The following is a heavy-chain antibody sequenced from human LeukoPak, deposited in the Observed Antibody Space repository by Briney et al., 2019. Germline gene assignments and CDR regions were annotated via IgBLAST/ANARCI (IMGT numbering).Heavy chain of an antibody. CDR2: IYHSGTT. V-gene: IGHV4-61*08. CDR3: ARWDDSAWGFGN. Sequence: SETLSLTCTVSGGSISSGGYYWSWIRQPPGKGLEWIGYIYHSGTTSYNSSLKSRVTISVDTSKNQLSLKLTPVTAADTAVYYCARWDDSAWGFGNWGPGTLVTVSS. CDR1: GGSISSGGYY. D-gene: IGHD6-19*01. J-gene: IGHJ4*02.